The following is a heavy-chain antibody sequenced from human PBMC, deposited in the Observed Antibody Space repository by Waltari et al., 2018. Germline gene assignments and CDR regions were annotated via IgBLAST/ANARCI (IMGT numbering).Heavy chain of an antibody. CDR3: FRRGGDRIDAFDI. D-gene: IGHD2-21*01. V-gene: IGHV3-30*02. CDR1: GFTFSSYG. Sequence: QVQLVESGGGVVQPGGSLRLSCAASGFTFSSYGMHWVRQAPGKGLEWVAFIRYDGSNKYYGDSVKGRFTISRDNSKNTLYLQMNSLRAEETAVYYCFRRGGDRIDAFDIWGQGTMVTVSS. CDR2: IRYDGSNK. J-gene: IGHJ3*02.